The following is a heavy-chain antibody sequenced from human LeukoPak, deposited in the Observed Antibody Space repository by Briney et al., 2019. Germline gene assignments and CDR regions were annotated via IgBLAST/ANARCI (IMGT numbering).Heavy chain of an antibody. CDR3: AKNGDRGAYCTGGTCYPYFYYYMDV. V-gene: IGHV3-48*03. CDR2: ISSSGSTI. CDR1: GITFSSYE. D-gene: IGHD2-15*01. J-gene: IGHJ6*03. Sequence: GGSLRLSCAASGITFSSYEMNWVRQAPGKGLEWVSYISSSGSTIYYADSVKGRFTISRDNAKNSLYLQMNSLRAEDTAIYYCAKNGDRGAYCTGGTCYPYFYYYMDVWGKGTTVTI.